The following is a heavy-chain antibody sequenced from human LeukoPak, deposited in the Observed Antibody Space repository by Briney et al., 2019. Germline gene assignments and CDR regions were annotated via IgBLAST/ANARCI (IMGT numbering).Heavy chain of an antibody. Sequence: PGGSLRLSGAASGLTFNNYWLSWVRQAPGKGLGWVANIKQDGSEKYYVDSVKGRFTISRDNAKNSLYLQMNSLRAEDTAVYYCAREDSASPAFDYWGQGTLVSVSS. V-gene: IGHV3-7*05. D-gene: IGHD2-15*01. CDR2: IKQDGSEK. CDR1: GLTFNNYW. CDR3: AREDSASPAFDY. J-gene: IGHJ4*02.